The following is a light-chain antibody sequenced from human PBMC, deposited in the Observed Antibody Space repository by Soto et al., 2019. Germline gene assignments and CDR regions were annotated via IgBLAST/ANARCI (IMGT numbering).Light chain of an antibody. CDR2: GAS. V-gene: IGKV3-20*01. Sequence: EIVLTQSPGTLSLSPGDRATLSCRASQSVSSSYLAWYQQNPGQAPRLLIYGASSRATGIPDRFSGSGSGTYFTLTISRLEPEDFAVYYSQQYGSSPPWTFGQGTKVEIK. CDR1: QSVSSSY. J-gene: IGKJ1*01. CDR3: QQYGSSPPWT.